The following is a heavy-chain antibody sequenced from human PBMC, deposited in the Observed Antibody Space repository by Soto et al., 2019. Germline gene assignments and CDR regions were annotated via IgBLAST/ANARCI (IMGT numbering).Heavy chain of an antibody. CDR3: ASGLGELLYQYYFDY. V-gene: IGHV4-30-4*01. CDR1: GGSISSGDYY. J-gene: IGHJ4*02. CDR2: IYYSGST. Sequence: SETLSLTCTVSGGSISSGDYYWSWIRQPPGKGLEWIGYIYYSGSTYYNPSLKSRVTISVDTSTNQFSLKLSSVTAADTAVYYCASGLGELLYQYYFDYWGQGTLVTVSS. D-gene: IGHD3-10*01.